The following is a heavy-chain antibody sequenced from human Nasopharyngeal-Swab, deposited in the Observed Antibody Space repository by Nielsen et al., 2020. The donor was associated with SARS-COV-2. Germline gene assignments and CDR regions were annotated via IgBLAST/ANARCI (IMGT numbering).Heavy chain of an antibody. CDR1: GFSFSSYV. D-gene: IGHD2/OR15-2a*01. J-gene: IGHJ4*02. CDR3: VRDRGYYTFTD. CDR2: ISGSVGRT. V-gene: IGHV3-21*06. Sequence: LKISCAAAGFSFSSYVMTGVRQAPGKGLERVSGISGSVGRTYYTDSVKGRFTISRDNANNLLYLQMNSLRAEDTAVYYCVRDRGYYTFTDWGQGTLVTVSS.